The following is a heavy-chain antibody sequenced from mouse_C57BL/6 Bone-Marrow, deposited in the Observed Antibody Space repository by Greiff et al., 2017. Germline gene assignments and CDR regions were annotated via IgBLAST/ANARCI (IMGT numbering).Heavy chain of an antibody. Sequence: EVQRVESGGGLVKPGGSLKLSCAASGFTFSDYGMHWVRQAPEKGLEWVAYISSGSSTIYYADTVKGRFTISRDNAKNTLFLQRTSLRSEDTAMYYCAKYWGFAYWGQGTLVTVSA. J-gene: IGHJ3*01. CDR3: AKYWGFAY. CDR2: ISSGSSTI. D-gene: IGHD4-1*01. CDR1: GFTFSDYG. V-gene: IGHV5-17*01.